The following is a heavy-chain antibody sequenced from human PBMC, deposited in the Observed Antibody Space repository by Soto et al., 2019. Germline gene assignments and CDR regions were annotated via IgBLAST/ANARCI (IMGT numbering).Heavy chain of an antibody. J-gene: IGHJ4*02. D-gene: IGHD1-7*01. CDR1: GYTFRDYY. V-gene: IGHV1-2*02. Sequence: QIQLLQSGAEVRKPGASVRVSCKASGYTFRDYYIHWVRQAPGQRPEWMGWLNPNSGGINYAEKFQGRVTMTRDTSTSTAYMELSGLTFEDAALFYCARGASRTILLTELPIDHWGQGTLVTVSS. CDR2: LNPNSGGI. CDR3: ARGASRTILLTELPIDH.